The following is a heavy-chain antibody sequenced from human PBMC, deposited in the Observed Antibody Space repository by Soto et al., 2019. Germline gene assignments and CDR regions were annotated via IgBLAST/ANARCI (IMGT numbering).Heavy chain of an antibody. CDR1: GGSFSGYY. Sequence: QVQLQQWGAGLLKPSETLSLTCAVYGGSFSGYYWSWIRQPPGKGLEWIGEINHSGSTNYNPSLKSLVTISVDTSKNQFSLKLSSVTAADTAVYYCARGRSYSSSSGLRLFDYWDQGTLVTVSS. CDR2: INHSGST. D-gene: IGHD6-6*01. V-gene: IGHV4-34*01. J-gene: IGHJ4*02. CDR3: ARGRSYSSSSGLRLFDY.